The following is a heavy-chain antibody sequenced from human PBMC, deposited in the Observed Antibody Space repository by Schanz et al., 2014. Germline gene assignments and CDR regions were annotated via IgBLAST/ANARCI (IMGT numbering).Heavy chain of an antibody. D-gene: IGHD5-18*01. CDR1: GYTFTSDS. CDR3: TRGGYSYALSAFDI. J-gene: IGHJ3*02. Sequence: QVQLVQSWAEVKGPGASVKVSCKASGYTFTSDSMHWVRQAPGQGLEWMGMINPSGGSTTYALKFQGRVTMTRDTSTSTVYMELSSLRSDDTALYYCTRGGYSYALSAFDIWGQGTMVTVSS. CDR2: INPSGGST. V-gene: IGHV1-46*01.